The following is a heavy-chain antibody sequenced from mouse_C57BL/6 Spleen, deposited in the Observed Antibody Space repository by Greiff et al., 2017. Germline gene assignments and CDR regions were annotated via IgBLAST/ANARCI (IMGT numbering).Heavy chain of an antibody. Sequence: QVQLQQPGAELVMPGASVKLSCKASGYTFTSYWMHWVKQRPGQCLEWIGEIDPSDSYTKYNQKFKGKSTLTVDNSSSTAYMQLSSLTSEDSAVYYCARQNYGSSPYYFDYWGQGTTLTVSS. CDR1: GYTFTSYW. CDR2: IDPSDSYT. V-gene: IGHV1-69*01. D-gene: IGHD1-1*01. J-gene: IGHJ2*01. CDR3: ARQNYGSSPYYFDY.